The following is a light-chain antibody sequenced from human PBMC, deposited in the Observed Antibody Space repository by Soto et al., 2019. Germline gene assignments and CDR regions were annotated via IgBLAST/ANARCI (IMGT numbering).Light chain of an antibody. J-gene: IGLJ1*01. CDR2: EVS. Sequence: QSVLTQPASVSGSPGQSITISCTGTRSDVGSYNVVSWYQQHPGKAPKLLIYEVSKRPSGVSDRFSGSKSGNTASLTISGLQAEDEADYHCCSYAGSSSAYVFGTGTKLTVL. CDR3: CSYAGSSSAYV. CDR1: RSDVGSYNV. V-gene: IGLV2-23*02.